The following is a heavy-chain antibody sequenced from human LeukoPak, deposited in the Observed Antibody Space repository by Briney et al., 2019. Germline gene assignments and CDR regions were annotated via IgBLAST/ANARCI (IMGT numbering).Heavy chain of an antibody. D-gene: IGHD3-3*01. CDR3: ARSYYDFWSGPVDAFDS. CDR2: IYYSGST. Sequence: SETLSLTCTVSGGSISSSSYYWGWIRQPPGKGLEWIGSIYYSGSTYYNPSLKSRVTISVDTSKNQFSLKLSSVTAADTAVYYCARSYYDFWSGPVDAFDSWGQGTMVTVSS. J-gene: IGHJ3*01. CDR1: GGSISSSSYY. V-gene: IGHV4-39*01.